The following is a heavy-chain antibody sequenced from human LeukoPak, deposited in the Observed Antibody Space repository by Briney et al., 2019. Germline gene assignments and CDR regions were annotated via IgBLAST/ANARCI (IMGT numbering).Heavy chain of an antibody. J-gene: IGHJ4*02. V-gene: IGHV1-2*02. Sequence: ASVKVSCKASGYTFTSYAMNWVRQAPGQGLEWMGWINPNSGGTHYAQKFQGRVTMTRDTSISTAYMELSRLRSDDTAVYYCVRDKRYFDYWGQGTLVTVSS. CDR2: INPNSGGT. CDR3: VRDKRYFDY. CDR1: GYTFTSYA.